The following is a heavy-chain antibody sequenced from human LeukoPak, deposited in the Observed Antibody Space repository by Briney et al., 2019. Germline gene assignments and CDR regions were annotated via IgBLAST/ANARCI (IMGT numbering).Heavy chain of an antibody. CDR1: GGSISSGGYY. CDR3: ATGDFAS. V-gene: IGHV4-30-2*01. CDR2: IYRSGST. D-gene: IGHD2-8*02. Sequence: SETLSLTCTVSGGSISSGGYYWSWIRQPPGKGLEWIGYIYRSGSTNYNPSLKSRVTLLVDKSKNQFSLKLTSVTAADTAVYHCATGDFASWGQGTLVTVSS. J-gene: IGHJ4*02.